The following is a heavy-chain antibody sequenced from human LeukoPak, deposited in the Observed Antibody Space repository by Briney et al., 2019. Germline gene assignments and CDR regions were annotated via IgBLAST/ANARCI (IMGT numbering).Heavy chain of an antibody. Sequence: NPSETLSLTCAVYGGSFSGYYWSWIRQPPGKGLEWIGEINHSGSTNYNPSLKSRVTISVDTSKNQFSLKLSSVTAADTAVYYCARGGYGIAAAGLLDYWGQGTLVTVSS. V-gene: IGHV4-34*01. J-gene: IGHJ4*02. CDR3: ARGGYGIAAAGLLDY. CDR1: GGSFSGYY. CDR2: INHSGST. D-gene: IGHD6-13*01.